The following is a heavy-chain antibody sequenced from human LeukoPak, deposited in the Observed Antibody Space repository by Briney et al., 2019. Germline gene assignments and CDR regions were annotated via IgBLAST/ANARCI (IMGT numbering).Heavy chain of an antibody. D-gene: IGHD3-9*01. Sequence: GGSLRLSCAASGFTFGSYSMTWVRQAPGKGLEWVSLIDSNSNFMNYADSVKGRFTISRDNAKNFLYLQMNSLRAEDTAVYYCARTYYDILTGYNPYFDYWGQGILVTVSS. CDR3: ARTYYDILTGYNPYFDY. CDR1: GFTFGSYS. J-gene: IGHJ4*02. CDR2: IDSNSNFM. V-gene: IGHV3-21*01.